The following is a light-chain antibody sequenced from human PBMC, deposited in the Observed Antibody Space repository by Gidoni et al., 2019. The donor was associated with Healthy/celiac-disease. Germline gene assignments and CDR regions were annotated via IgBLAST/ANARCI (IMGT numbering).Light chain of an antibody. CDR1: QSISIY. Sequence: DLQMTQSHSSLSASVGDSVTITCRASQSISIYLNWYQQKPGKAPKLLIYAASSLQSGVPSRFSGSVSVTEFTLTISRLQPEDFATYYCQQSYSTLGITFGQGTRLEIK. CDR2: AAS. CDR3: QQSYSTLGIT. J-gene: IGKJ5*01. V-gene: IGKV1-39*01.